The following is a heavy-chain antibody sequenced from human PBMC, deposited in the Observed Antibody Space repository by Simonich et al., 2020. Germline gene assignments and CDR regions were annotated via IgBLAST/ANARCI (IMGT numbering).Heavy chain of an antibody. J-gene: IGHJ3*02. Sequence: QVQLVQSGAEVKKPGASVKVSCKASGYTFTGYYMHWVRQAPGQGLGWRGWVNPNSGGKTYAQKFQGRVTRTRDTSISTAYMELSRLRSDDTAVYYCARGRLTGDKGAFDIWGQGTMVTVSS. CDR2: VNPNSGGK. D-gene: IGHD7-27*01. V-gene: IGHV1-2*02. CDR3: ARGRLTGDKGAFDI. CDR1: GYTFTGYY.